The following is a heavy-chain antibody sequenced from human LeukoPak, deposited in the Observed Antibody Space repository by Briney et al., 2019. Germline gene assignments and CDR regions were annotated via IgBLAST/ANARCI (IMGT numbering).Heavy chain of an antibody. D-gene: IGHD3-10*01. CDR1: GGSISSYY. V-gene: IGHV4-59*01. CDR2: IYYSGST. Sequence: PSETLSLTCTVSGGSISSYYWSWIRQPPGKGLEWIGYIYYSGSTNYNPSLKSRVTISVDTSKNQFSLKLSSVTAADTAVYYCARELLVRRVNSGYYYYYMDVWGKGTTVTVSS. CDR3: ARELLVRRVNSGYYYYYMDV. J-gene: IGHJ6*03.